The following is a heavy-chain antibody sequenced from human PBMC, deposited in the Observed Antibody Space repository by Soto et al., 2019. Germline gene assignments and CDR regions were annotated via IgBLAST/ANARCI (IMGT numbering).Heavy chain of an antibody. V-gene: IGHV1-46*03. CDR1: GYTFTSYY. CDR3: ARASALGTYYDFWSGYTSFDY. D-gene: IGHD3-3*01. J-gene: IGHJ4*02. Sequence: GASVKVSCKPSGYTFTSYYMHWVRQAPGQGLEWMGIINPSGGSTSYAQKFQDRVTMTRDTSTSTVYMELSSLRSEDTAVYYCARASALGTYYDFWSGYTSFDYWGQGTLVTVSS. CDR2: INPSGGST.